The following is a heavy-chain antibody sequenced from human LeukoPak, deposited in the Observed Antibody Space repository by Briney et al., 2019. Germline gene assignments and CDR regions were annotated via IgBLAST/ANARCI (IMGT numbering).Heavy chain of an antibody. Sequence: GGSLRLSCAASGFTFSPYPMNWVRQGPGKGLEWISYITNTDTTKYYTDSVKGRFTISRDNAKNSLYLQMHSLRAEDTAVYYCARGGFVFDIWGQGTVVTVSS. D-gene: IGHD3-10*01. J-gene: IGHJ3*02. CDR3: ARGGFVFDI. CDR1: GFTFSPYP. CDR2: ITNTDTTK. V-gene: IGHV3-48*04.